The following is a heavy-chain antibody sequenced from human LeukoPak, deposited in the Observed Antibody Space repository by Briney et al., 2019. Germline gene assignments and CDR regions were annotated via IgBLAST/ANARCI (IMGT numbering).Heavy chain of an antibody. V-gene: IGHV1-69*04. D-gene: IGHD3-16*01. J-gene: IGHJ4*02. CDR1: GGTFSSYA. CDR3: ARVAGDGVY. Sequence: SVKVSCKASGGTFSSYAISWVRQAPGQGLEWMGRIIPILGIANYAQKFQGRVTITADKSTGTAYMELSSLRSEDTAVYYCARVAGDGVYWGQGTLVTVSS. CDR2: IIPILGIA.